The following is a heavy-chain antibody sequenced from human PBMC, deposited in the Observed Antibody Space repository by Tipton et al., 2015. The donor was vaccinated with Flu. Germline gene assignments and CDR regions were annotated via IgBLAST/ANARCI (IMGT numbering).Heavy chain of an antibody. V-gene: IGHV4-38-2*01. CDR3: ARATDGSSWYEAWFDP. Sequence: LRLSCAVSGYSISSGYYWGWIRQPPGKGLEWIGSIYHSGSTYYNPSLKSRVTISVDTSKNQFSLKLSSVTAAGTAVYYCARATDGSSWYEAWFDPWGQGTLVTVSS. J-gene: IGHJ5*02. CDR2: IYHSGST. D-gene: IGHD6-13*01. CDR1: GYSISSGYY.